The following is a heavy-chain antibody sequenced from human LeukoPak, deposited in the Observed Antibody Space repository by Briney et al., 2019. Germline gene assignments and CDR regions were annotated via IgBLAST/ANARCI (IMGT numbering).Heavy chain of an antibody. V-gene: IGHV4-61*08. J-gene: IGHJ4*02. Sequence: SQTLSLTCTVSGGSISSGGYYWSWIRQHPGKGLEWIGYIYYSGSTNYNPSLKSRVTISVDTSKNQFSLKLSSVTAADTAVYYCARGYTYDYVWGSYRTGFDYWGQGTLVTVSS. CDR3: ARGYTYDYVWGSYRTGFDY. CDR1: GGSISSGGYY. D-gene: IGHD3-16*02. CDR2: IYYSGST.